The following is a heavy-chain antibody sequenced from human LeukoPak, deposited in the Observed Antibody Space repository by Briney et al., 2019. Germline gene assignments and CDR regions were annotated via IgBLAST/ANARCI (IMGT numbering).Heavy chain of an antibody. Sequence: GGSLRLSCAASGFTFSDYYMSWIRQAPGKGLEWVSYISSSGSTIYYADSVKGRFTISRDNAKNSLYLQMNSLRAEDTAVYYCARVVYCTGGICQIFAFDTWGQGTKVTVSS. V-gene: IGHV3-11*01. CDR3: ARVVYCTGGICQIFAFDT. CDR1: GFTFSDYY. D-gene: IGHD2-15*01. CDR2: ISSSGSTI. J-gene: IGHJ3*02.